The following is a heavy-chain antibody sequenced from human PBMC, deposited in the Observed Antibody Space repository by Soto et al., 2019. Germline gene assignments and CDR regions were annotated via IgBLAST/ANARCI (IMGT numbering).Heavy chain of an antibody. Sequence: QVQVEQSGAEVKKPGASVKVSCKTSGYTFSDYYMHWVRQAPGQGLEWMGWINPNSGNTDYAQKFRGRVTMTRDTSITTAYMELTSLRSADTAIYYCARDLRVYSNWFDPWGQGTLVTVAS. D-gene: IGHD2-15*01. CDR3: ARDLRVYSNWFDP. CDR2: INPNSGNT. J-gene: IGHJ5*02. V-gene: IGHV1-2*02. CDR1: GYTFSDYY.